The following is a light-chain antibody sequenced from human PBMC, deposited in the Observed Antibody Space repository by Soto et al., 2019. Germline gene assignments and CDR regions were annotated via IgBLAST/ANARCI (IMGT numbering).Light chain of an antibody. CDR1: NVGSRS. J-gene: IGLJ2*01. Sequence: SYELTQPPSVSVAPGETARISCGGNNVGSRSVHWYQQKPGQAPFLVIYYDSDRPSGIPARLSGSNSGNTATLIISRVEARSDVNSYRQVRKAPGTQNVLGREIKLNVL. V-gene: IGLV3-21*01. CDR3: QVRKAPGTQNV. CDR2: YDS.